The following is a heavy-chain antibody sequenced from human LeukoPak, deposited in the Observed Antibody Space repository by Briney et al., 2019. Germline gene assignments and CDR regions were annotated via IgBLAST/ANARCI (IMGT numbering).Heavy chain of an antibody. V-gene: IGHV4-39*02. Sequence: SETLSLTCTVSGGSISSSSYYWGWIRQPPGKGLEWIGTLYYSGSTYYNPSLKSRVTISVDTSKNQFSLKLSSVTAADTAVYYCARDLQRHDAFDIWGQGTMVTVSS. CDR1: GGSISSSSYY. CDR3: ARDLQRHDAFDI. CDR2: LYYSGST. J-gene: IGHJ3*02.